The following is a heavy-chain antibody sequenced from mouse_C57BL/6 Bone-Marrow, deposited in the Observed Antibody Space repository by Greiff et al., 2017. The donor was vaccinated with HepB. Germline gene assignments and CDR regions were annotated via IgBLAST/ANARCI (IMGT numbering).Heavy chain of an antibody. CDR1: GFNIKDDY. J-gene: IGHJ1*03. D-gene: IGHD1-1*01. CDR3: TLITYWYFDV. Sequence: VQLQQSGAELVRPGASVKLSCTASGFNIKDDYMHWVKQRPEQGLEWIGWIDPENGDTEYASKFQGKATITADTSSNTAYLQLSSLTSEDTAVYYCTLITYWYFDVWGTGTTVTVSS. V-gene: IGHV14-4*01. CDR2: IDPENGDT.